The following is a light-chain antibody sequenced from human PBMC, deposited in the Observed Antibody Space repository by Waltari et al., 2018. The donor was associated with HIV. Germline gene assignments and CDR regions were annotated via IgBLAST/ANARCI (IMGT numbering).Light chain of an antibody. V-gene: IGLV1-40*01. CDR1: SSNIGAGYD. CDR3: QSYDIILSGWV. J-gene: IGLJ3*02. CDR2: GNT. Sequence: QPGLTQPPSLSVAPGQKVAIACTGSSSNIGAGYDVHSYPQFPGTAPQVLIYGNTYRPPVVPDRFSGSKSGSSASLLITVLQAEDDADYYCQSYDIILSGWVFGGGTKLTVL.